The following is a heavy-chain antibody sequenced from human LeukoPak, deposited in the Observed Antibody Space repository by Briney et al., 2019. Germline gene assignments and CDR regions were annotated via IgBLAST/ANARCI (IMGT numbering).Heavy chain of an antibody. CDR1: GGSISSYY. CDR2: IYYSGST. Sequence: SETLSPTCTVSGGSISSYYWSWIRQPPGKGLEWIGYIYYSGSTNYNPSLKSRVTISVDTSKNQFSLKLSSVTAADTAVYYCARDHGTPPYNWFDPWGQGTLVTVSS. CDR3: ARDHGTPPYNWFDP. V-gene: IGHV4-59*01. D-gene: IGHD1-1*01. J-gene: IGHJ5*02.